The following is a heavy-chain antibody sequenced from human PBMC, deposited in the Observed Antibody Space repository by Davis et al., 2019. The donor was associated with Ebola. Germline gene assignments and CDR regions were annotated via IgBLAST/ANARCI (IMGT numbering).Heavy chain of an antibody. D-gene: IGHD3-3*01. CDR2: ISYDGSNK. J-gene: IGHJ4*02. Sequence: GESLKISCAASGFTFSSYGMHWVRQAPGKGLEWVAVISYDGSNKYYADSVKGRFTISRDNSKNTLYLQMNSLRAEDTAVYYCAKDRTIFGVEMGDYWGQGTLVTVSS. CDR1: GFTFSSYG. V-gene: IGHV3-30*18. CDR3: AKDRTIFGVEMGDY.